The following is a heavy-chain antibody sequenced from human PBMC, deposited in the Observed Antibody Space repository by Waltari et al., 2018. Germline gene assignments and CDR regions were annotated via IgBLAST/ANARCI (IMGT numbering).Heavy chain of an antibody. CDR1: GGTFSSYA. Sequence: QVQLVQSGAEVKKPGSSVKVSCKASGGTFSSYAISWVRQVPGQGLEWMGGIIPIFGTANYAQKFQGRVTITADESTSTAYMELSSLRSEDTAVYYCARARLTLGARGPTAFDIWGQGTMVTVSS. D-gene: IGHD1-26*01. CDR3: ARARLTLGARGPTAFDI. J-gene: IGHJ3*02. CDR2: IIPIFGTA. V-gene: IGHV1-69*13.